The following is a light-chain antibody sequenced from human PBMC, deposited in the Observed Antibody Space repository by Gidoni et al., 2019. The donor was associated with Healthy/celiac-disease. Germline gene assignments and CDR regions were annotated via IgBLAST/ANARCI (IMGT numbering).Light chain of an antibody. CDR1: QSISSY. CDR3: QQSYSTPYT. J-gene: IGKJ2*01. CDR2: AAS. Sequence: DIQMTQSPSSLSPSVGDRVTITCRASQSISSYLNWYQQKPGKAPKLLIYAASSLQSGVPSRFSGSGSGTDFTLTISSLQPEDFATYYCQQSYSTPYTFGQXTKLEIK. V-gene: IGKV1-39*01.